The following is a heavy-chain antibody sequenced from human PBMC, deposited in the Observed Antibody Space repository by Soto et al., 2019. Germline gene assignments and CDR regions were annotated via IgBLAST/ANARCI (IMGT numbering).Heavy chain of an antibody. Sequence: QVQLVQSGAEVKKPGSSVKVSCKASGGTFSSYAISWVRQAPGQGLEWMGGIVPIFGTADYAQKFQGRVTIPEDDVTSTAYMELSSLRSEGTAVYYGARHLGGTHYYYGMDVWGQGTTVTVYS. CDR1: GGTFSSYA. D-gene: IGHD3-16*01. CDR2: IVPIFGTA. J-gene: IGHJ6*02. CDR3: ARHLGGTHYYYGMDV. V-gene: IGHV1-69*12.